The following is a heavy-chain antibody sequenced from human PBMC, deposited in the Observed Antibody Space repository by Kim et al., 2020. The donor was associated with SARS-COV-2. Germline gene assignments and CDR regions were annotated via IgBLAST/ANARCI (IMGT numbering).Heavy chain of an antibody. Sequence: GGSLRLSCAASGFSVSNFWMHWVRQGPGKGLEWVARINEDGRTTTHADSVKGRFSISRASAKNTLALQMTGLSAEDTAAYYCSRDTFGPAAYSGQGTLVT. CDR3: SRDTFGPAAY. V-gene: IGHV3-74*01. J-gene: IGHJ4*02. CDR1: GFSVSNFW. D-gene: IGHD3-16*01. CDR2: INEDGRTT.